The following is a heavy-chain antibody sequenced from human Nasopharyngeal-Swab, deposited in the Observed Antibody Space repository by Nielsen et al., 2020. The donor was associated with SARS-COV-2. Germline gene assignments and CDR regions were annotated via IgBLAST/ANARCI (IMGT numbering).Heavy chain of an antibody. J-gene: IGHJ4*02. CDR2: FYSDGST. CDR3: ARDQFTTVTTLWRY. D-gene: IGHD4-17*01. Sequence: GGSLRLSCAASGFTVSSNYMSWVRQAPGKGLEWVSVFYSDGSTFYADSVKGRFTISRDNAKNSLYLQMNSLRAEDTAVYYCARDQFTTVTTLWRYWGQGTLVTVSS. V-gene: IGHV3-66*01. CDR1: GFTVSSNY.